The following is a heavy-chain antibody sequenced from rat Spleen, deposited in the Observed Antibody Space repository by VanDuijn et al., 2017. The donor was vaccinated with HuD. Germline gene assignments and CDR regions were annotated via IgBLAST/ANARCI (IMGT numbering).Heavy chain of an antibody. CDR1: GFTFSNYG. J-gene: IGHJ2*01. Sequence: EVQLVESGGGLVQPGRSLKLSCAASGFTFSNYGMHWIRQAPTKGLEWVATINTDGGSTYYPDSVKGRFTISRDNAKSTLYLQINSLRSEDTATYYCARLYTMDYLFDYWGQGVMVTVSS. V-gene: IGHV5-19*01. D-gene: IGHD1-6*01. CDR2: INTDGGST. CDR3: ARLYTMDYLFDY.